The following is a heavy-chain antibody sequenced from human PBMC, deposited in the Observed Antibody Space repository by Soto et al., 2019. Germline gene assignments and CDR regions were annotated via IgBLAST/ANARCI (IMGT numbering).Heavy chain of an antibody. CDR3: ARHSMVRGVIIATGMDV. D-gene: IGHD3-10*01. Sequence: QVQLVQSGAEVKKPGASVKVSCKASGYTFTSYGISWVRQAPGQGLEWMGWISAYNGNTNYAQKLQGRVTMTTDTYTSTAYMELRSLRSDDTAVYYCARHSMVRGVIIATGMDVWGQGTTVTVSS. CDR1: GYTFTSYG. J-gene: IGHJ6*02. V-gene: IGHV1-18*01. CDR2: ISAYNGNT.